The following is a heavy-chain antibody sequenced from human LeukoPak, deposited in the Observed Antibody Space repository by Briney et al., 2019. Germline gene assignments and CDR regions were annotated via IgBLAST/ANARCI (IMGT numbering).Heavy chain of an antibody. CDR3: VTDTAHGRFPG. CDR2: IKQEGKEQ. Sequence: GGSLRLSCVASGFTFSSSGMSWVRQAPGKGLECVANIKQEGKEQYYVASVKVRFTISRDNAKNSVYLQMNSQRAEDTAVYYCVTDTAHGRFPGWGQGTLVTVSS. J-gene: IGHJ4*02. CDR1: GFTFSSSG. D-gene: IGHD3-10*01. V-gene: IGHV3-7*01.